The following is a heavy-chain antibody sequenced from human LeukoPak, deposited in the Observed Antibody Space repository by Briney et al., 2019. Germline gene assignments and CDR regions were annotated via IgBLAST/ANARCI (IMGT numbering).Heavy chain of an antibody. D-gene: IGHD3-22*01. Sequence: GESLQISCKGSGYSFTSYWIGWVRQMPGKGLEWMGIIYPGDSDTRYSPSFQGQVTISADKSISTAYLQWSSLKASDTAMYYCARGSDYYDIFPNFDYWGQGTLVTVSS. V-gene: IGHV5-51*01. CDR1: GYSFTSYW. CDR2: IYPGDSDT. CDR3: ARGSDYYDIFPNFDY. J-gene: IGHJ4*02.